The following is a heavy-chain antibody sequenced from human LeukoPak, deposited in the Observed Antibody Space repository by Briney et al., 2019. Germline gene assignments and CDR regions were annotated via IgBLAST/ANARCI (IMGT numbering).Heavy chain of an antibody. CDR2: IYYSGST. V-gene: IGHV4-39*07. Sequence: SETLSLTCTVSGGSISSSSYYWGWIRQPPGKGLEWIGSIYYSGSTYYNPSLKNRVTMSADTSKNQFSLRLSSVTAADTAVYYCARRQTYFFDHWGQGTLVTVSS. CDR1: GGSISSSSYY. CDR3: ARRQTYFFDH. J-gene: IGHJ4*02.